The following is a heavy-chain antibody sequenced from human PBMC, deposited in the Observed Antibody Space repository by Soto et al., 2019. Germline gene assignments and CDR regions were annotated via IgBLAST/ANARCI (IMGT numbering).Heavy chain of an antibody. CDR2: FNWNGNYI. Sequence: GSLRISCEASRFTFDVFGMIWVLPFPVKWPEFVSIFNWNGNYIHYAGCVRGRFTISRDSAKKSLYLEMNNLRAEDTALSRCTRDTYGFWGGPGFFSFWGKGPSVPVSP. J-gene: IGHJ6*04. D-gene: IGHD3-3*01. CDR3: TRDTYGFWGGPGFFSF. V-gene: IGHV3-20*01. CDR1: RFTFDVFG.